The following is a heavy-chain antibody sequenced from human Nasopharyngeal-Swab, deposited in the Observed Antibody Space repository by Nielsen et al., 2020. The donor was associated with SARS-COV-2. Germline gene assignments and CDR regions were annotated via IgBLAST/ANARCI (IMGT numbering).Heavy chain of an antibody. J-gene: IGHJ6*02. D-gene: IGHD6-13*01. V-gene: IGHV4-39*07. CDR1: GGSISSSSYY. CDR2: IYYSGST. CDR3: VGSSWYGDYYYYYGMDV. Sequence: SDTLSLTCTVSGGSISSSSYYWGGIRQPPGKGLEWIGSIYYSGSTYYNPSLKSRVTISVDTSKNQFSLKLSSVTAADTAVYYCVGSSWYGDYYYYYGMDVWGQGTTVTVSS.